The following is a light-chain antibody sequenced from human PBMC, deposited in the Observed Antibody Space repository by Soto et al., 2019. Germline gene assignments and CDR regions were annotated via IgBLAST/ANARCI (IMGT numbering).Light chain of an antibody. V-gene: IGLV1-40*01. CDR1: SSNIGAGYD. Sequence: QSVLTQPPSVSGAPGQRVTISCTGSSSNIGAGYDVHWYQQLPRTAPKLLIYGNSNRPSGVPDRFSGSKSGTSASLAITGLQAEDEADYYCQSYDSSLSGDVVFGGGTKLPVL. CDR3: QSYDSSLSGDVV. J-gene: IGLJ2*01. CDR2: GNS.